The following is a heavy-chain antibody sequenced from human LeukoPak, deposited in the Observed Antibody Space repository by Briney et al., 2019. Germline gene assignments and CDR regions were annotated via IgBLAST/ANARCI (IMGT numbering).Heavy chain of an antibody. Sequence: GGSLRLSCAASGFTFDSYSMNWVRQAPGKGLEWVSSISSGSSYIYYADSVKGRFTISRDNAKNSLYLQMNSLRAEDTAVCYCASRFGEIGRWGQGTLVTVSS. CDR1: GFTFDSYS. V-gene: IGHV3-21*01. J-gene: IGHJ4*02. D-gene: IGHD3-10*01. CDR3: ASRFGEIGR. CDR2: ISSGSSYI.